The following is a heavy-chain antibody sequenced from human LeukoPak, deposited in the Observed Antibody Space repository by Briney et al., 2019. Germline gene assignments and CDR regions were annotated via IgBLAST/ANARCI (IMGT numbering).Heavy chain of an antibody. Sequence: GGSLRLSCAASGFTFSSYSMNWVRQAPGKGLEWVSYISSSSSTIYYADSVKGRFTISRDNAKNSLYLQMNSLRAEDTALYHCARGYSSSLRGAFDIWGQGTMVTVSS. CDR1: GFTFSSYS. CDR3: ARGYSSSLRGAFDI. D-gene: IGHD6-13*01. V-gene: IGHV3-48*04. J-gene: IGHJ3*02. CDR2: ISSSSSTI.